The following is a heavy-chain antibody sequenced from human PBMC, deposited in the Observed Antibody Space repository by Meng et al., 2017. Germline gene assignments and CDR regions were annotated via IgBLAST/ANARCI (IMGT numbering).Heavy chain of an antibody. Sequence: GGSLRLSCAASGFTFDDYGMSWVRQAPGKGLEWVSSISSSSSYIYYADSVKGRFTISRDNSKNSLYLQMNSLRAEDTAVYYCASSSGYYRGDFDYWGQGTLVTVSS. CDR3: ASSSGYYRGDFDY. J-gene: IGHJ4*02. V-gene: IGHV3-21*01. CDR1: GFTFDDYG. CDR2: ISSSSSYI. D-gene: IGHD3-22*01.